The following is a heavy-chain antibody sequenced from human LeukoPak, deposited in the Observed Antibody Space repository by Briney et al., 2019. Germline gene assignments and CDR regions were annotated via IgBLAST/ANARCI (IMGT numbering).Heavy chain of an antibody. D-gene: IGHD3-10*01. CDR1: GGSISSSSYY. V-gene: IGHV4-39*01. CDR2: IYYSGST. J-gene: IGHJ4*02. Sequence: SETPSLTCTVSGGSISSSSYYWGWIRQPPGKGLEWIGSIYYSGSTYYNPSLKSRVTISVDTSKNQFSLKLSSVTAADTAVYYCARLRGFREPPDYWGQGTLVTVSS. CDR3: ARLRGFREPPDY.